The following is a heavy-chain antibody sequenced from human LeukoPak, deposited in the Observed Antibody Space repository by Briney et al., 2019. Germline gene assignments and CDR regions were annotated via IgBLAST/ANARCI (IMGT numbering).Heavy chain of an antibody. D-gene: IGHD3-9*01. J-gene: IGHJ2*01. CDR2: IWYDGSNK. Sequence: PGRSLRLSCAASGFTFSSYGMHWVRQAPGKGLEWVAVIWYDGSNKYYADSVKGRFTISRDNSKNTLYLQMNSLRAEDTAVYYCARDHDILTEYWYFDLWGRGTLVTVSS. CDR3: ARDHDILTEYWYFDL. V-gene: IGHV3-33*01. CDR1: GFTFSSYG.